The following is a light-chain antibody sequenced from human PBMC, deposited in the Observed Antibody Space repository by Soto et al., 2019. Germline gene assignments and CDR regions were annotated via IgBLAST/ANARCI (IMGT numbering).Light chain of an antibody. Sequence: DIQMTQSPSTLSASVGDRVTITCRASQSISSWLAWYQQKPGKAPQLLIYDASSLQSGVPSRFSGSGSGTEFTLTISSLQPDDVATYYCQQYNSFAITFGGGTKVEIK. CDR2: DAS. V-gene: IGKV1-5*01. CDR3: QQYNSFAIT. CDR1: QSISSW. J-gene: IGKJ4*01.